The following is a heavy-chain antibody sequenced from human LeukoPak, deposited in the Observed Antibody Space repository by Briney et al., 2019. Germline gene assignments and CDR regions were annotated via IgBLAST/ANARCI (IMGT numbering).Heavy chain of an antibody. Sequence: ASQTLSLTCIVSGGSISSGGYSWSWIRQHPGKGLEGIGHIYYSGSTYYNPSLKSRVTISVDTSKNQFSLKLSSVTAADTAVYYCAREGRDILTGYYFDYWGQGTLVTVSS. J-gene: IGHJ4*02. CDR3: AREGRDILTGYYFDY. D-gene: IGHD3-9*01. V-gene: IGHV4-31*03. CDR1: GGSISSGGYS. CDR2: IYYSGST.